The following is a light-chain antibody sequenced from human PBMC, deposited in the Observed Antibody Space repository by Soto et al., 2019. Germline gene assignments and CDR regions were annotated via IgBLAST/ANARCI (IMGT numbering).Light chain of an antibody. CDR1: SSDVGGYNY. J-gene: IGLJ1*01. CDR3: ASYTSSSSYV. V-gene: IGLV2-14*01. Sequence: QAVLTQPASVSGSPGQSNTISSTGTSSDVGGYNYVSWYQQHPGKAPKLMIYDVSNRPSGVSNRFSGSKSGNTASLTISGLQAEDEADYYCASYTSSSSYVFGTGTKVTV. CDR2: DVS.